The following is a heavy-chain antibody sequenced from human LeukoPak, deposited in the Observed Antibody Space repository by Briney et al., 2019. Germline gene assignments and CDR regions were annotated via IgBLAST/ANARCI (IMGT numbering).Heavy chain of an antibody. CDR1: VYTFTIYG. CDR2: ISAYNGNT. CDR3: ARMMVRGVFDY. V-gene: IGHV1-18*01. Sequence: ASVKVSCKASVYTFTIYGISWVRQAPGQGLEWMGWISAYNGNTNYAQKLQGRVTMTTDTSTSTAYMERRSLRSDDTAVYYCARMMVRGVFDYWGQGTLVTVSS. D-gene: IGHD3-10*01. J-gene: IGHJ4*02.